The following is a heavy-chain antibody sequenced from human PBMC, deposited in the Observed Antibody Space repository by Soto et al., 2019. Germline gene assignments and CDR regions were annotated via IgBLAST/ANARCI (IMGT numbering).Heavy chain of an antibody. Sequence: PSETLCLTCTVSGGSISSYYWSWIRQPPGKGLEWIGYIYYSGSTNYNPSLKSRVTISVDTSKNQFSLKLSSVTAADTAVYYCARRYGSAFDFWGQGTMVTVSS. D-gene: IGHD1-20*01. CDR2: IYYSGST. J-gene: IGHJ3*01. CDR3: ARRYGSAFDF. CDR1: GGSISSYY. V-gene: IGHV4-59*08.